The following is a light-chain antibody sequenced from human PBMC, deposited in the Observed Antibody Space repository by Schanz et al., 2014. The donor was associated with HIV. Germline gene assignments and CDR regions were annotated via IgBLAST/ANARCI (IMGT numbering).Light chain of an antibody. CDR2: GAS. CDR1: QSISTY. J-gene: IGKJ1*01. Sequence: EIVLTQSPVTLSLSPGERATLSCRASQSISTYLAWYQQRPGQSPRLLIYGASNRATGVPDRFSGSGSGTDFILTISRLEPEDFAVYYCQQYGSSPWTFGQGTKVEIK. CDR3: QQYGSSPWT. V-gene: IGKV3-20*01.